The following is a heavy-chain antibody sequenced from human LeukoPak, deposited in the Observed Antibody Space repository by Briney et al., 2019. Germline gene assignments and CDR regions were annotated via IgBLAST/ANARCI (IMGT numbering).Heavy chain of an antibody. CDR2: INPSGGST. CDR1: GYTFTSYY. D-gene: IGHD3-10*01. Sequence: ASVKVSCKASGYTFTSYYMHWVRQAPGQGLEWMGIINPSGGSTSYAQKFQGRVTMTRDTSTSTVYMELSSLRSEDTAVYYCARDSGPVRRRYGMDVWGQGTTVTVSS. J-gene: IGHJ6*02. CDR3: ARDSGPVRRRYGMDV. V-gene: IGHV1-46*01.